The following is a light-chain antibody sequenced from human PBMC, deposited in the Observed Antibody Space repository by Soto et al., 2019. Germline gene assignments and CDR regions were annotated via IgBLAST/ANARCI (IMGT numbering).Light chain of an antibody. Sequence: DIQMTQSPSTLSGSVGDRVTITCRASQSISGWLAWYQQRPGTAPELMIYKASTLETGVPSRFSGSGSGTEFTLTISSLQPEDVATYYCQKCKVAPFTFGGGTKVDIK. CDR3: QKCKVAPFT. CDR2: KAS. J-gene: IGKJ4*01. CDR1: QSISGW. V-gene: IGKV1-5*03.